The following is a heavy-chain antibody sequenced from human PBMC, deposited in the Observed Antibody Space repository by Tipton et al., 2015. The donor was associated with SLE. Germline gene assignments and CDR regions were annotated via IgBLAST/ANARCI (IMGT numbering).Heavy chain of an antibody. CDR3: ARDGYSYPFDY. D-gene: IGHD5-18*01. V-gene: IGHV4-59*01. Sequence: TLSLTCTVSGGSISDYYWSWIRQPPGKGLEWIGYIYSSGRIDYNPPLKSRVTISVDTSKNQFSLKLSSVTAADTAVYYCARDGYSYPFDYWGQGTLVTVSS. J-gene: IGHJ4*02. CDR1: GGSISDYY. CDR2: IYSSGRI.